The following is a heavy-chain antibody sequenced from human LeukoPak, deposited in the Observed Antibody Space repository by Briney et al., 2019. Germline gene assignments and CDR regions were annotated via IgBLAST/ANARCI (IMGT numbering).Heavy chain of an antibody. CDR2: IYPGDSDI. V-gene: IGHV5-51*01. CDR3: ARREYSSSSGDY. Sequence: GDSLKISCKGSGYSFTNYWIGWVRQMPGKGLEWMGIIYPGDSDIRYSPSSQGQVTISADKSISTAYLQWSSLKASDTAMYFCARREYSSSSGDYWGQGTLVTVSS. J-gene: IGHJ4*02. CDR1: GYSFTNYW. D-gene: IGHD6-6*01.